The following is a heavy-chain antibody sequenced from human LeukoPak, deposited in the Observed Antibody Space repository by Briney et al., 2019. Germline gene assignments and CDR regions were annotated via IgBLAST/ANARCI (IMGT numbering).Heavy chain of an antibody. CDR1: GGSISSSSYY. CDR3: ASEKWELDY. Sequence: PSETLSLTCTVSGGSISSSSYYWGWIRQPPGKGLEWIGSIYYSGSTYYNPSLKGRVTISVDTSKNQFSLKLSSVTAADTAVYYCASEKWELDYWGQGTLVTVSS. D-gene: IGHD1-26*01. V-gene: IGHV4-39*01. CDR2: IYYSGST. J-gene: IGHJ4*02.